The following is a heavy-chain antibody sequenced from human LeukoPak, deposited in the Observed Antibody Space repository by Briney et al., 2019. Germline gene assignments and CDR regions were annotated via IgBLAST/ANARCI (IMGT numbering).Heavy chain of an antibody. D-gene: IGHD3-16*01. J-gene: IGHJ4*02. CDR2: INHSGST. CDR3: ARPPHGGNGYTFDY. CDR1: GGSFSDYY. V-gene: IGHV4-34*01. Sequence: SETLSLTCAVYGGSFSDYYWSWIRQPPGKGLEWIGEINHSGSTNYNPSLKSRVTMSVDTSKNQFSLKLSSVTAADTAVYYCARPPHGGNGYTFDYWGQGILVTVSS.